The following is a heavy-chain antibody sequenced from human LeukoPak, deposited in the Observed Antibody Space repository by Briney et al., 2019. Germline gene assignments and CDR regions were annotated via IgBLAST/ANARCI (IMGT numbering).Heavy chain of an antibody. CDR3: AKTTAGYSSGRYPGWPADY. Sequence: GGSLTLSCAAYGFTFYSYARYWVRQAPGKGLEWVSGIFGSGGSAHYADSVKGRFTISRDNSKNTVYLQMSSLRAEDTAVYYCAKTTAGYSSGRYPGWPADYWGQGRLVTVSS. CDR1: GFTFYSYA. J-gene: IGHJ4*02. V-gene: IGHV3-23*01. D-gene: IGHD6-19*01. CDR2: IFGSGGSA.